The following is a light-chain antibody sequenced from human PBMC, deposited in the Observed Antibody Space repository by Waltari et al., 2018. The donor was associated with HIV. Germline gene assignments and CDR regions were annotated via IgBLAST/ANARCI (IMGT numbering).Light chain of an antibody. V-gene: IGKV3-20*01. CDR2: GTS. J-gene: IGKJ2*01. CDR1: QSVSSNY. CDR3: QQYGSSPRT. Sequence: TQSPGTLSLSPGERATLSCRASQSVSSNYLAWYQQKPGQAPRLLIYGTSSRATGIPDFTLTISRLEPEDFAVYYCQQYGSSPRTFGQGTKLEIK.